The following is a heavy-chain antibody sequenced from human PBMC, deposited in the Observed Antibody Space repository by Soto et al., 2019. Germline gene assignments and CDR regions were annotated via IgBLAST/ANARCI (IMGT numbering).Heavy chain of an antibody. Sequence: QVQLVQSGAEVKKPGSSVKVSCQASGGTFISYSTSWVRQAPGQGLEWMGGIIPMLGKANYAQEYQGRVTITADESTSTVYMELRGLRSEATAVYYCARVWSPYSYDTTFDYWGQGTQVTVSS. CDR3: ARVWSPYSYDTTFDY. CDR1: GGTFISYS. V-gene: IGHV1-69*11. D-gene: IGHD5-18*01. CDR2: IIPMLGKA. J-gene: IGHJ4*02.